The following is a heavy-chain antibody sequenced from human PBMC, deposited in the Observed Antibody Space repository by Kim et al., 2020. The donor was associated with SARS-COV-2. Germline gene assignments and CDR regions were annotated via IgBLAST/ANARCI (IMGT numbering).Heavy chain of an antibody. D-gene: IGHD3-22*01. CDR2: IRGDGSDK. Sequence: GGSLSLSCAASGIPFSSYWMTWVRQAPGKGLECVASIRGDGSDKSYADSVKGRFTISRDNAKNSLYLQMNSLRDEDTAVYSCVRLTRTDSPTYWGHGTLVTVSS. CDR3: VRLTRTDSPTY. J-gene: IGHJ4*01. V-gene: IGHV3-7*01. CDR1: GIPFSSYW.